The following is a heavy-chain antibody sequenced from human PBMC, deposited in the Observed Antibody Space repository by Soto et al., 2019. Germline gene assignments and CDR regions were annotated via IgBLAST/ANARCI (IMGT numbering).Heavy chain of an antibody. D-gene: IGHD2-8*01. V-gene: IGHV4-39*01. J-gene: IGHJ4*02. CDR2: IYYSGST. CDR1: GGSISSSSYY. Sequence: NPSETLSLTCTVSGGSISSSSYYWGWIRQPPGKGLEWIGSIYYSGSTYYNPSLKSRVTISVDTSKKQFSLKLSSVTAADTAVYYCAPQTSSTYGYYFDYWGQGTLVTVSS. CDR3: APQTSSTYGYYFDY.